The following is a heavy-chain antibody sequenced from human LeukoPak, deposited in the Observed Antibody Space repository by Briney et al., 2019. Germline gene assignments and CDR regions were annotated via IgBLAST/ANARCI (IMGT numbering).Heavy chain of an antibody. CDR2: IYYSGST. D-gene: IGHD3-22*01. J-gene: IGHJ6*02. V-gene: IGHV4-59*08. CDR3: ARHSAVYDSSGYYYYYGMDV. CDR1: GGSISSYY. Sequence: PSETLSLTCTVSGGSISSYYWSWIRQPPGKGLEWIGYIYYSGSTNYNPSLKSRVTISVETSKNQFSLKLSSVTAADTAVYYCARHSAVYDSSGYYYYYGMDVWGQGTTVTVSS.